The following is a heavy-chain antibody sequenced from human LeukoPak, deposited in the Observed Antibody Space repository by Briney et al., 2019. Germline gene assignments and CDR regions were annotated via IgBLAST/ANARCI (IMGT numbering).Heavy chain of an antibody. J-gene: IGHJ4*02. CDR1: GFTFSSYS. CDR3: ARDPYYDESSGLGDY. Sequence: GGSLRLSCAASGFTFSSYSMNWVRQAPGKGLEWVSSISSSSSYIYYADSVKGRFTISRDNAKNSLYLQMNSLRAEDTAVYYCARDPYYDESSGLGDYWGQGTLVTVSS. D-gene: IGHD3-22*01. V-gene: IGHV3-21*01. CDR2: ISSSSSYI.